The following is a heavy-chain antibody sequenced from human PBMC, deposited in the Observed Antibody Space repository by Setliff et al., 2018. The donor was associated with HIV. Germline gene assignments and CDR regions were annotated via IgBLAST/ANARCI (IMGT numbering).Heavy chain of an antibody. CDR3: ASSIKPPHSFDY. D-gene: IGHD3-10*01. V-gene: IGHV2-5*01. CDR1: GFSLSTSGVG. J-gene: IGHJ4*02. Sequence: SGPTLVNPTQTLTLTCTFSGFSLSTSGVGVGWIRQPPGKALEWLALIYWNDDKRYSPSLKSRLAITKDTSKNQVVLTMTNMDPVDTATYYCASSIKPPHSFDYWGQGTLVTVSS. CDR2: IYWNDDK.